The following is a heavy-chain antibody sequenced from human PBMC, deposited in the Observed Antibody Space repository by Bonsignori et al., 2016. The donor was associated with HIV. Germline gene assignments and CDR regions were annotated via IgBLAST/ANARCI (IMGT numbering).Heavy chain of an antibody. V-gene: IGHV1-69*01. CDR3: ARIFGNSASVTYYYGMDV. Sequence: QVQLVQSGAEAKKPGYSLKVSCKASGGAFGTYAIGWVRQAPAQGLEWMGGIVPAFGTTKYAQKFQGRVTITADASTNIAYMELRSLKSEDTAVYFCARIFGNSASVTYYYGMDVWGQG. D-gene: IGHD4-23*01. J-gene: IGHJ6*02. CDR2: IVPAFGTT. CDR1: GGAFGTYA.